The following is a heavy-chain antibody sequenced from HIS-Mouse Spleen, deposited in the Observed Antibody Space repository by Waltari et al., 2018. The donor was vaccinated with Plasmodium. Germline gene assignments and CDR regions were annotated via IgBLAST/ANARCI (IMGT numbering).Heavy chain of an antibody. Sequence: QLQLQESGPGLVKPSEPLSLTCTVSGGSISSSSYYWGWIRQPPGKGLEWIGSIYSSGSTYYNPSLKSRVTISVDTSKNQFSLKLSSVTAADTAVYYCARDRITGTSYFDYWGQGTLVTVSS. D-gene: IGHD1-7*01. CDR1: GGSISSSSYY. CDR3: ARDRITGTSYFDY. J-gene: IGHJ4*02. CDR2: IYSSGST. V-gene: IGHV4-39*07.